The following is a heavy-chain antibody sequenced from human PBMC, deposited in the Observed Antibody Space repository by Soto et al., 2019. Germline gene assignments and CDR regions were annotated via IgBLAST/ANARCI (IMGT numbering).Heavy chain of an antibody. CDR2: IYYSGST. J-gene: IGHJ6*02. CDR1: GCSISSSSYY. CDR3: ASLISSARSAYYYYGMDV. D-gene: IGHD3-10*01. V-gene: IGHV4-39*01. Sequence: SETLSLTCTVSGCSISSSSYYWGWIRQPPGKGLEWIGSIYYSGSTYYNPSLKSRVTISVDTSKNQFSLKLSSVTAADTAVYYCASLISSARSAYYYYGMDVWGQGTTVTVSS.